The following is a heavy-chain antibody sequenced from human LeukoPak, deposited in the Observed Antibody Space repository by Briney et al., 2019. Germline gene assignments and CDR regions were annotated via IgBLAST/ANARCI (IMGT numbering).Heavy chain of an antibody. CDR1: GFSVSGNY. D-gene: IGHD5-18*01. J-gene: IGHJ4*02. V-gene: IGHV3-30*18. CDR3: AKDGIQLWPQYYFDY. Sequence: GGSLRLSCAASGFSVSGNYVSWVRQAPGKGLEWVAVISYEGSNKYYADSVKGRFTISRDNSKNTLYLQMNSLRAEDTAVYYCAKDGIQLWPQYYFDYWGQGTLVTVSS. CDR2: ISYEGSNK.